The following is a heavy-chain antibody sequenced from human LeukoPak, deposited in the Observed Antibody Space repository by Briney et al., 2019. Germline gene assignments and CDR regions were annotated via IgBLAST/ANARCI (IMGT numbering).Heavy chain of an antibody. Sequence: GGSLRLSCAASGFSFSSYGMHWVRQAPGKGLEWVAFIRYDGSNKYYADSVKGRFTISRDNSKNTLYLQMNSLRAEDTAVYYCASHSRGAAAGEPHYYYYGMDVWGQGTTVTVSS. V-gene: IGHV3-30*02. CDR2: IRYDGSNK. CDR1: GFSFSSYG. D-gene: IGHD6-13*01. CDR3: ASHSRGAAAGEPHYYYYGMDV. J-gene: IGHJ6*02.